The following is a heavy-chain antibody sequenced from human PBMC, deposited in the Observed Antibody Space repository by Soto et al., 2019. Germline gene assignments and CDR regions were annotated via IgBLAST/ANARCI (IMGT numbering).Heavy chain of an antibody. CDR2: FYYSGSP. D-gene: IGHD2-8*01. CDR1: GDSIRSSSHY. J-gene: IGHJ1*01. V-gene: IGHV4-39*01. Sequence: QVQLQESGPGLVKPSETLSLTCTVSGDSIRSSSHYWAWNRQPPGKGLEWIGGFYYSGSPYYNPSLNRRVTMSVDTSKNQFSLNLNSVTAADTAVYYCYINGFWGQGTLVTVSS. CDR3: YINGF.